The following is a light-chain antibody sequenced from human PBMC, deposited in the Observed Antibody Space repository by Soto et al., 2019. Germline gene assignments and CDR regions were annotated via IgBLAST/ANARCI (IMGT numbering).Light chain of an antibody. CDR2: GAY. CDR1: QSVSDSS. J-gene: IGKJ2*01. Sequence: EIVLTQSPGTLSFSPGERATLSCSASQSVSDSSLAWYHQKPGQAPRLLIYGAYRRATGIPDTFSGSGSGTDFTLTISRLGPEDFGVYYCQLYGDSPLYTFGQGTKLEIK. CDR3: QLYGDSPLYT. V-gene: IGKV3-20*01.